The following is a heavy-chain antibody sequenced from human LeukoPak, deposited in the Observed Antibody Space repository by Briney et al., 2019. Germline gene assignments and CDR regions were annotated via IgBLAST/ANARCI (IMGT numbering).Heavy chain of an antibody. J-gene: IGHJ4*02. Sequence: KPSETLSLTCTVSGGSVSSGDYYWSWIRQPPGKGLEWIGYIYYSGSTYYNPSLKSRVTISVDTSKNQFSLRLSSVTAADTAVYYCARGGYRYGPIDYWGQGALVTVSS. CDR3: ARGGYRYGPIDY. CDR2: IYYSGST. D-gene: IGHD5-18*01. CDR1: GGSVSSGDYY. V-gene: IGHV4-30-4*02.